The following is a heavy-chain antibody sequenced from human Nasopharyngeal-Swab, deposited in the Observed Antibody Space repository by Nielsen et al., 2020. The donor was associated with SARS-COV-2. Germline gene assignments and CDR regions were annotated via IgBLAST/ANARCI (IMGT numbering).Heavy chain of an antibody. CDR3: ARGHAYGGYDYVWGSYRYWLLDY. CDR2: INHSGST. Sequence: GSLRLSCAVYGGSLSGYYWSWIRQPPGKGLEWIGEINHSGSTNYNPSLKSRVTISVDTSKNQLSLKLNSVTAADTAVYYYARGHAYGGYDYVWGSYRYWLLDYWGQGTLVTVSS. CDR1: GGSLSGYY. D-gene: IGHD3-16*02. V-gene: IGHV4-34*01. J-gene: IGHJ4*02.